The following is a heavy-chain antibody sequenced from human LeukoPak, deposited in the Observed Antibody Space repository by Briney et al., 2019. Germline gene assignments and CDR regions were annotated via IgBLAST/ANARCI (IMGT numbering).Heavy chain of an antibody. CDR2: IYPGDSDT. D-gene: IGHD3-3*01. CDR1: GYTFSSYW. J-gene: IGHJ4*02. V-gene: IGHV5-51*01. Sequence: GESLRISCKGSGYTFSSYWIGWVRQMPGKGLEWMGIIYPGDSDTRYSPSLQGQVTISVDTSIGTAYLQWSSLKASGTAIYYCARQNDFRLDYWGQGTLVTVSS. CDR3: ARQNDFRLDY.